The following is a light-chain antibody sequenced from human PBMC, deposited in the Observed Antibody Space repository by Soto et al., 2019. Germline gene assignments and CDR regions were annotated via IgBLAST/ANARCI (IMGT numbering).Light chain of an antibody. CDR3: QQYDSSPLT. J-gene: IGKJ5*01. CDR2: GAS. V-gene: IGKV3-20*01. Sequence: EIVLTQSPGTLSLSPGERATLSCRASQSVSSSYLAWYQQKPGQAPRLLIYGASSRATGIPDRFSGSGSGTDFTLTVSRLEPEDFAVYYCQQYDSSPLTSGGGTRLEIK. CDR1: QSVSSSY.